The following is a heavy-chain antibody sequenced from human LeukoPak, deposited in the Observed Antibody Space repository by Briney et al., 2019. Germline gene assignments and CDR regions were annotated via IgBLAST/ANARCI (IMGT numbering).Heavy chain of an antibody. D-gene: IGHD3-16*01. Sequence: PGGSLRLSCSASKFRFSDYGMHWVRQAPGKGLEWVAFIRFDGTKTNYAESVRGRFTISRDNSKNTLYLQMNSLRADDTAVFYCAKDGVILAPGESWYMDVWGGGTPVTVSS. J-gene: IGHJ6*03. V-gene: IGHV3-30*02. CDR3: AKDGVILAPGESWYMDV. CDR2: IRFDGTKT. CDR1: KFRFSDYG.